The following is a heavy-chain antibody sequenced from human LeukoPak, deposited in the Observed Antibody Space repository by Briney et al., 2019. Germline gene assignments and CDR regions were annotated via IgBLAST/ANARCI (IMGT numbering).Heavy chain of an antibody. V-gene: IGHV4-59*01. Sequence: SETLSLTCVVSGGSISGYYWSWIRQPPGKGLEWIGYGHSSGRTNYNASLKSRATLSVDTSRNDFSLKLSSVTAADTAVYYCARDIKYDFWGGQYTGIDAFDIWGQGTMVTVSS. CDR2: GHSSGRT. J-gene: IGHJ3*02. D-gene: IGHD3-3*01. CDR3: ARDIKYDFWGGQYTGIDAFDI. CDR1: GGSISGYY.